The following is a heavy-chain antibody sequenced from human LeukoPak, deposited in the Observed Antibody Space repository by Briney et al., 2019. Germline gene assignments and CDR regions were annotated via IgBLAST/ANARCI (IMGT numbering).Heavy chain of an antibody. V-gene: IGHV3-30*18. CDR2: ISYDGSNK. D-gene: IGHD6-19*01. CDR3: AKDRYGGYSSGLDY. CDR1: GFTFSSSG. Sequence: GGSLRLSCAASGFTFSSSGMHWVRQAPGKGLEWVAVISYDGSNKYYADSVKGRFTISRDNSKNTLYLQMNSLRAEDTAVYYCAKDRYGGYSSGLDYWGQGTLVIVSS. J-gene: IGHJ4*02.